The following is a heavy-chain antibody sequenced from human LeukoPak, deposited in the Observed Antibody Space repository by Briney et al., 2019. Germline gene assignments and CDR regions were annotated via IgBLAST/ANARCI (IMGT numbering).Heavy chain of an antibody. J-gene: IGHJ6*02. D-gene: IGHD3-3*01. CDR2: VVVGSGNT. CDR1: GFTFTSSA. Sequence: GASVKVSCKASGFTFTSSAVQWVRQARGQRLEWIGWVVVGSGNTNYAQKFQERVTITRDMSTSTAYMELSSLRSEDTAVYYCARGYRIYDFWSGHYYYYGMDVWGQGTTVTVSS. V-gene: IGHV1-58*01. CDR3: ARGYRIYDFWSGHYYYYGMDV.